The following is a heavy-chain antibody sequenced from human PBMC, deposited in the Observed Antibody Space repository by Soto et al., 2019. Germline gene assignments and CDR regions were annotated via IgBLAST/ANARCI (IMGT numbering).Heavy chain of an antibody. CDR3: AADPIVGANIWFDP. Sequence: SVKVSCKASGFTFTSSAVQWVRQARGQRLERIGWIVVGSGNTNYAQKCQERVTITRDMATSTAYMELSSLRSEDTAVYSCAADPIVGANIWFDPLGQGTLVTVSS. CDR2: IVVGSGNT. J-gene: IGHJ5*02. CDR1: GFTFTSSA. V-gene: IGHV1-58*01. D-gene: IGHD1-26*01.